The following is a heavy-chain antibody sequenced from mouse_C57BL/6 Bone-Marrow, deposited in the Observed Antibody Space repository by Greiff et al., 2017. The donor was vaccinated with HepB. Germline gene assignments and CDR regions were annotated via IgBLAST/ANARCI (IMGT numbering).Heavy chain of an antibody. Sequence: VQLQQSGPELVKPGASVKIPCKASGYTFTDYNMDWVKQSHGKSLEWIGDINPNNGGTIYNQKFKGKATLTVDKSSSTAYMELRSLTSEDTAVYYCARPLYYYGSPWGQGTSVTVSS. V-gene: IGHV1-18*01. CDR2: INPNNGGT. CDR1: GYTFTDYN. J-gene: IGHJ4*01. D-gene: IGHD1-1*01. CDR3: ARPLYYYGSP.